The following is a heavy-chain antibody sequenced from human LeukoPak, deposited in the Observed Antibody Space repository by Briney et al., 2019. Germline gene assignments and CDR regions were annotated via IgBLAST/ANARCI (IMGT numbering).Heavy chain of an antibody. CDR2: MNPNSGNT. D-gene: IGHD6-13*01. Sequence: ASVKVSCKASGYTFTSYDINWVRQATGQGLEWMGWMNPNSGNTGYAQKFQGRVTITRNTSISTAYMELSSLRSEDTAVYYCARVHSSSWGYYYYMDVWGKGTTVTVSS. V-gene: IGHV1-8*03. CDR3: ARVHSSSWGYYYYMDV. J-gene: IGHJ6*03. CDR1: GYTFTSYD.